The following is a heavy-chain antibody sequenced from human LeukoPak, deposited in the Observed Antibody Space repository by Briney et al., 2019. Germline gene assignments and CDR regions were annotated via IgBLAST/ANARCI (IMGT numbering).Heavy chain of an antibody. V-gene: IGHV1-2*02. CDR1: GYTFTGYY. D-gene: IGHD2-2*02. J-gene: IGHJ5*02. Sequence: ASVKVSCKASGYTFTGYYMHWVRQAPGQGLEWMGWINPNSGGTNYAQKFQGRVTMTRDTSISTAYMELSRLRSDDTAVYYCATDVCSSTSCYRGGIDPWGQGTLVTVSS. CDR3: ATDVCSSTSCYRGGIDP. CDR2: INPNSGGT.